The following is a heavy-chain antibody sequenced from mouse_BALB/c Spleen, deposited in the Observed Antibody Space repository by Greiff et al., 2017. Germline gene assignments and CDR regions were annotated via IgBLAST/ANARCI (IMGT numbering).Heavy chain of an antibody. CDR3: ARGEITTASWFAY. CDR1: GYTFTSYV. Sequence: VQLQQSGPELVKPGASVKMSCKASGYTFTSYVMHWVKQKPGQGLEWIGYINPYNDGTKYNEKFKGKATLTSDKSSSTAYMELSSLTSEDSAVYYCARGEITTASWFAYWGQGTLVTVSA. J-gene: IGHJ3*01. D-gene: IGHD1-2*01. V-gene: IGHV1-14*01. CDR2: INPYNDGT.